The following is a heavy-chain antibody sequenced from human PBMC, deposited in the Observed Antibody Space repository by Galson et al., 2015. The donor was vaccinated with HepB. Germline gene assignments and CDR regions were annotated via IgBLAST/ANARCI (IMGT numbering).Heavy chain of an antibody. CDR3: AKVAILGATPHYFDY. J-gene: IGHJ4*02. D-gene: IGHD3-16*01. Sequence: SRRRAGATSGFRFTKYSMSGEGKEKGKGREWGPAITGGGERTQDADSGKGRFTTSRNSSSNRVFLLMTSRRVDDTAVYYCAKVAILGATPHYFDYLGQGTLVTVSS. V-gene: IGHV3-23*01. CDR1: GFRFTKYS. CDR2: ITGGGERT.